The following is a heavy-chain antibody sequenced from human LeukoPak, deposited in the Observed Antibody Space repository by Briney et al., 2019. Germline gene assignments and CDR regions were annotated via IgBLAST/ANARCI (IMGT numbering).Heavy chain of an antibody. V-gene: IGHV4-34*01. CDR1: VGSFSGYY. D-gene: IGHD3-10*01. CDR2: INHSGST. J-gene: IGHJ6*03. Sequence: PSETLSLTCAVYVGSFSGYYWSWIRQPPGKGLEWIGEINHSGSTNYNTSLKSRVTISVDTCKNQFSLKLRYVTAADTAAYYCARGYYGSGRHSCHMDVWGKGPTITVS. CDR3: ARGYYGSGRHSCHMDV.